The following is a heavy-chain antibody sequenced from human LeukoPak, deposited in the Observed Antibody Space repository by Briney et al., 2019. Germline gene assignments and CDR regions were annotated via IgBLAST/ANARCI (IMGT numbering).Heavy chain of an antibody. V-gene: IGHV4-39*01. J-gene: IGHJ4*02. CDR1: GGSISSSSYY. CDR3: ARQTVVAATLDY. D-gene: IGHD2-15*01. Sequence: PSETLSLTCIVSGGSISSSSYYWGWIRPPPGKGLEWMGSIYYSGSTYYYQSLKSRVTISVDTSNNQFSLKLSSVTAADTAVYYCARQTVVAATLDYWGQGTLVTVSS. CDR2: IYYSGST.